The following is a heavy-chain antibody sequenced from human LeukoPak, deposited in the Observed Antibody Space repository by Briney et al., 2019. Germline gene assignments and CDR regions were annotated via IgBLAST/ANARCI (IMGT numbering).Heavy chain of an antibody. D-gene: IGHD3-22*01. Sequence: PGGSLRLFCAASGFTFSSYSMNWVRQAPGKGLEGIGSIYYSGSSYYNPSLKSRVTISVDTSKHQFSLKLSSVTAADTAIYYCARAYHDYYDSSGTLPFDIWGQGTMVTVSS. J-gene: IGHJ3*02. V-gene: IGHV4-39*07. CDR2: IYYSGSS. CDR3: ARAYHDYYDSSGTLPFDI. CDR1: GFTFSSYS.